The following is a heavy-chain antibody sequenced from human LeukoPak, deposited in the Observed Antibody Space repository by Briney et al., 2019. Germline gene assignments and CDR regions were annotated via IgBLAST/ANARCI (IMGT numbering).Heavy chain of an antibody. CDR3: ARDGLSDYFEYSYYYMDV. CDR2: ISYDGSNK. J-gene: IGHJ6*03. D-gene: IGHD3-22*01. CDR1: GFTFSSYA. Sequence: GGSLRLFCAASGFTFSSYAMHWVRQAPGKGLEWVAVISYDGSNKYYADSVKGRFTISRDNSKNTLYLQMNTLRAEDTAVYYCARDGLSDYFEYSYYYMDVWGKGTTVTVSS. V-gene: IGHV3-30*01.